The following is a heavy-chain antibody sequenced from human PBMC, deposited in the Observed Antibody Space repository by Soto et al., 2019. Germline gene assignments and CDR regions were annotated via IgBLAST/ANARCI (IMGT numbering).Heavy chain of an antibody. J-gene: IGHJ6*02. D-gene: IGHD4-17*01. Sequence: QVQLVQSGAEVKKPGSSVKVSCKASGGTFSSYAISWVRQAPGQGLEWMGGIIPIFGTANYAQKVQDRVTITAAESTKKPYMELSSLRSEDTAVNDCARGATVVTPHYYYYGMDVWAQGTTVTVSS. V-gene: IGHV1-69*12. CDR3: ARGATVVTPHYYYYGMDV. CDR1: GGTFSSYA. CDR2: IIPIFGTA.